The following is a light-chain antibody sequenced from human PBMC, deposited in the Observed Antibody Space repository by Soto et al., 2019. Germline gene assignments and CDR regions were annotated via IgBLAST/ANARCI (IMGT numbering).Light chain of an antibody. V-gene: IGKV2-30*02. CDR2: KVS. Sequence: VVLTESPLSRAATPGQPGHSSCISNQILVHSDGIAYFSWFQQRPGRSPRSLIYKVSNRDSGVTARFSGSGSGTDFALKISRVEAEDVGVYYCMQGTHWPITCGQGKRLEIK. CDR1: QILVHSDGIAY. CDR3: MQGTHWPIT. J-gene: IGKJ5*01.